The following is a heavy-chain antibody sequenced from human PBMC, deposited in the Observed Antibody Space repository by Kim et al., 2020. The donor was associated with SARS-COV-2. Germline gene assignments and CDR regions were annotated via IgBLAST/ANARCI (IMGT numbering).Heavy chain of an antibody. Sequence: SETLSLTCTVSGGSISNYYWSWIRQPAGKGLEWIGRIHTNGRTNQNPSLKTRVTMSLDTSKNQFSLKLISVTAADTAVHYCARANPSTGHFDFWGQGILVTVSS. V-gene: IGHV4-4*07. CDR3: ARANPSTGHFDF. CDR1: GGSISNYY. J-gene: IGHJ4*02. D-gene: IGHD1-1*01. CDR2: IHTNGRT.